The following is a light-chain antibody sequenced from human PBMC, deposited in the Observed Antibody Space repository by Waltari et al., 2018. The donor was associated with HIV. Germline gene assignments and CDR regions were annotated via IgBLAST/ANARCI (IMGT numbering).Light chain of an antibody. CDR3: QQHYTSPHT. Sequence: DIVMTQSPDSLAVSLGERVTINCKSSQSLLYSSSNKNSLVWYQQKPGQPPKLLIYWASTQDSGVPERFSGSGSGTDFTLTISSLQAADVAVYYCQQHYTSPHTFGQGTKLEIK. V-gene: IGKV4-1*01. J-gene: IGKJ2*01. CDR2: WAS. CDR1: QSLLYSSSNKNS.